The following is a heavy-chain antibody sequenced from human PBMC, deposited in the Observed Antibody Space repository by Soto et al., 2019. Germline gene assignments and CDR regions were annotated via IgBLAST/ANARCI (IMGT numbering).Heavy chain of an antibody. Sequence: QVQLVESGGGVVQPGRSLRLSCAASGFTFSSYGMHWVRQAPGKGLEWVAVIWYDGSNKYYADSVKGRFTISRDNSKNSLYLQMNSLRAEVTAVYYCARVVYDSSGCGFDYWGQGTLVTVSS. D-gene: IGHD3-22*01. CDR3: ARVVYDSSGCGFDY. CDR2: IWYDGSNK. CDR1: GFTFSSYG. J-gene: IGHJ4*02. V-gene: IGHV3-33*01.